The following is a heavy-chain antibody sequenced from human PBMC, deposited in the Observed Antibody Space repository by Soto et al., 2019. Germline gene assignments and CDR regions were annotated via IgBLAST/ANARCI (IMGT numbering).Heavy chain of an antibody. V-gene: IGHV4-59*01. CDR3: APAWYYFDS. CDR1: GTSISSYY. D-gene: IGHD2-8*02. J-gene: IGHJ4*02. CDR2: IHYSGTT. Sequence: PSETLSLTCTVSGTSISSYYWSWIRQPPGKGLEWIANIHYSGTTNYNPSPASRVTLSVDTSKNQFSLKMTSVTAADRAMYFCAPAWYYFDSWGQGTLVTVSS.